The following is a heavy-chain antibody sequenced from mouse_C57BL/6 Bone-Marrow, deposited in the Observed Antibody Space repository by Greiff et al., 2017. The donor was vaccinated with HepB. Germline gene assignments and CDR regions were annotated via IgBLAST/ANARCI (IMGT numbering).Heavy chain of an antibody. D-gene: IGHD4-1*01. V-gene: IGHV10-1*01. J-gene: IGHJ3*01. Sequence: EVMLVESGGGLVQPKGSLKLSCAASGFSFNTYAMNWVRQAPGKGLEWVARIRSKSNNYATYYADSVKDRFTISRDDSESMLNLQMNNLKTEDTAMYYCGRLTGPAYWGQGTGVTVSA. CDR3: GRLTGPAY. CDR2: IRSKSNNYAT. CDR1: GFSFNTYA.